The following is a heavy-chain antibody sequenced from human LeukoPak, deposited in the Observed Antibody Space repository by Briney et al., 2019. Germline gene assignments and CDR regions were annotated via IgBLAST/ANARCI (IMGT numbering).Heavy chain of an antibody. J-gene: IGHJ4*02. Sequence: GGSLRLSCAASGFTFNTYTLNWVRQAPGKGLEWVAVISYDGSNKYYADSVKGRFTISRDNSKNTLYLQMNSLRAEDTAVYYCAKDRWRYCSGGSCYLHDYWGQGTLVTVSS. CDR3: AKDRWRYCSGGSCYLHDY. CDR1: GFTFNTYT. V-gene: IGHV3-30*18. D-gene: IGHD2-15*01. CDR2: ISYDGSNK.